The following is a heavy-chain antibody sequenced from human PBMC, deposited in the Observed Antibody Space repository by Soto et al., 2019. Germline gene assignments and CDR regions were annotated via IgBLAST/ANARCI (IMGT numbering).Heavy chain of an antibody. CDR3: ARDRLGYSYGNSMDV. CDR2: ISRSSATTI. V-gene: IGHV3-48*02. J-gene: IGHJ6*02. CDR1: GFTLSTYS. D-gene: IGHD5-18*01. Sequence: GGSLRLSCAASGFTLSTYSMNWVRQAPGKGLELISYISRSSATTIYYADSVKGRFTISRYNAKNSLYLQMNSLRDEDTAVYYCARDRLGYSYGNSMDVWGQGTTVTVSS.